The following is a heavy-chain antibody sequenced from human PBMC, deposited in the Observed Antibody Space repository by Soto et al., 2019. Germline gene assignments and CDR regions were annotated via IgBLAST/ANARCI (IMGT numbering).Heavy chain of an antibody. CDR3: AKWRGYDILTGLYYFDY. D-gene: IGHD3-9*01. CDR2: ISSSSSTK. CDR1: GFTFSRYS. V-gene: IGHV3-48*01. J-gene: IGHJ4*02. Sequence: GGSLRLSCAASGFTFSRYSMNWVRQAPGKGLEWVSYISSSSSTKYYADSVKGRFTISRDNAKNTLYLQMNSLRAEDTAVYYCAKWRGYDILTGLYYFDYWGQGTLVTVSS.